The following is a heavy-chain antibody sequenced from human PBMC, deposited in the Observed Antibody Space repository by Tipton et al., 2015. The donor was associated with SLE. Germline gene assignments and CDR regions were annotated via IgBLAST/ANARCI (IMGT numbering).Heavy chain of an antibody. J-gene: IGHJ4*02. D-gene: IGHD1-20*01. V-gene: IGHV4-39*07. CDR1: GGSISSSSYY. Sequence: TLSLTCTVSGGSISSSSYYWSWIRQHPGKGLEWIGEIYHSGSTNYNPSLKSRVTISVDKSKNQFSLKLSSVTAADTAVYYCARARSLITGTTGGTFDYWGQGTLVTVSS. CDR3: ARARSLITGTTGGTFDY. CDR2: IYHSGST.